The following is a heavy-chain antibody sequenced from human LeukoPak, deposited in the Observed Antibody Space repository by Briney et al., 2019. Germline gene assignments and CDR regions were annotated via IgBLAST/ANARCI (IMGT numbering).Heavy chain of an antibody. D-gene: IGHD4-17*01. CDR2: IKPDGSEK. V-gene: IGHV3-7*01. Sequence: GGSLRLSCAASGFTFSSYWMSWVRQAPGKGLEWVANIKPDGSEKYCVDSVKGRFTISRDNAKKSLYLQMNSLRAEDTAVYYCARGDFNDYGDYVNAFEIWGQGTMVTVSA. CDR1: GFTFSSYW. CDR3: ARGDFNDYGDYVNAFEI. J-gene: IGHJ3*02.